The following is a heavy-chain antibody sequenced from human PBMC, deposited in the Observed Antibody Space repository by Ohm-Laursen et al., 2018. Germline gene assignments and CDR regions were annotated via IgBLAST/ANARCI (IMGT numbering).Heavy chain of an antibody. Sequence: SLRLSCAASGFAFEDSWMTWVRQAPGKGLEWVANIKQDESEKLYLDSVKGRFTVSRDNAKNSLYLQMNSLRAEDTAVYYCARQESSGWYPDYWGQGTLVTVSS. D-gene: IGHD6-19*01. V-gene: IGHV3-7*03. CDR1: GFAFEDSW. CDR3: ARQESSGWYPDY. CDR2: IKQDESEK. J-gene: IGHJ4*02.